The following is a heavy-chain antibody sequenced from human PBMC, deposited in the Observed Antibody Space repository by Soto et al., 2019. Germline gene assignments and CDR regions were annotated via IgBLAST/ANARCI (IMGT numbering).Heavy chain of an antibody. J-gene: IGHJ6*02. Sequence: HPGGSLRLSCAASGFTFSSYWMSWVRQAPGKGLEWVANIKQDGSERYYVDSVKGRFTISRDNAKNSLYLQMNSLRAEDTAVYYCARGKRSGWYVDYYYGMDVWGQGTTVTVSS. CDR1: GFTFSSYW. CDR2: IKQDGSER. D-gene: IGHD6-19*01. CDR3: ARGKRSGWYVDYYYGMDV. V-gene: IGHV3-7*03.